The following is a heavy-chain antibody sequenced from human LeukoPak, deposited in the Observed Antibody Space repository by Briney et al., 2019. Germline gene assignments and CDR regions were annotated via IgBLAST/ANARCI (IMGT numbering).Heavy chain of an antibody. CDR2: IKKDGSEK. Sequence: PGGSLSLSCTASGFTFISYWMSWGRHCPAPGLEWVANIKKDGSEKYYVDSVKGRFTISRDNAKNSLYLQMNSLRAEDTAVYYCARVLGKAEYFQHWGQGTLVTVSS. D-gene: IGHD4-23*01. CDR3: ARVLGKAEYFQH. V-gene: IGHV3-7*02. J-gene: IGHJ1*01. CDR1: GFTFISYW.